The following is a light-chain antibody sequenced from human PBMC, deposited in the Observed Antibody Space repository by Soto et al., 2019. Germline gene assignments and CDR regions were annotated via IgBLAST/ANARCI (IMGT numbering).Light chain of an antibody. CDR2: GAS. V-gene: IGKV3-20*01. Sequence: IVLTQSPGTLSLSPGERATLSCRASQSVSNNFLAWYQQKPGQAPRLLIFGASNRATGIPDRFSGSGSGTDFSLTISRLEPEDSAVYFCQRYGYSPLTFGGGTKVEIK. CDR1: QSVSNNF. CDR3: QRYGYSPLT. J-gene: IGKJ4*01.